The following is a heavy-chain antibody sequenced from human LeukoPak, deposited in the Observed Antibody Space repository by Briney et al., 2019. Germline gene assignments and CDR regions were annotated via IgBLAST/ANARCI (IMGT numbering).Heavy chain of an antibody. J-gene: IGHJ4*02. CDR2: IYYSGST. V-gene: IGHV4-30-4*01. D-gene: IGHD3-9*01. CDR3: ARTYDILTGSDY. CDR1: GGSISSGDYY. Sequence: SETLSLTCTVSGGSISSGDYYWSWIRQPPGKGLEWTGYIYYSGSTYYNPSLKSRVTISVDTSKNQFSLKLSSVTAADTAVYYCARTYDILTGSDYWGQGTLVTVSS.